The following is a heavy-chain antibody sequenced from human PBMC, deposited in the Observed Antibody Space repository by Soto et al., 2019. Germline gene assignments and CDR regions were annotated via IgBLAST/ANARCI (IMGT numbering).Heavy chain of an antibody. Sequence: EVQLVESGGDLVQPGGSLRLSCAASGFAISSYWMSWVRXXPXXXXXXXXXXKQDGSQKYYVDSVKGRFTISRDNAKNSLXLQMXXLRXXXXXXXXXXXXXXXXXXXXXXXXXXXVWGQGTTVTVSS. J-gene: IGHJ6*02. V-gene: IGHV3-7*01. CDR3: XXXXXXXXXXXXXXXXXXV. CDR2: XKQDGSQK. CDR1: GFAISSYW.